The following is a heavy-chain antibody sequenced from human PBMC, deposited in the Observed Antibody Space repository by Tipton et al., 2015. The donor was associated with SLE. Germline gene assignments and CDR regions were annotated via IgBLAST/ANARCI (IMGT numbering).Heavy chain of an antibody. D-gene: IGHD7-27*01. CDR2: IYYSGST. J-gene: IGHJ4*02. V-gene: IGHV4-31*03. CDR3: ARDLTDMTWGSFDY. CDR1: GGSISSGGYY. Sequence: LRLSCTVSGGSISSGGYYWSWIRQHPGKGLEWIGYIYYSGSTYYNPSLKSRVTISVDTSKNQFSLKLDSLTAADTAVYYCARDLTDMTWGSFDYWGQGTLVTVSS.